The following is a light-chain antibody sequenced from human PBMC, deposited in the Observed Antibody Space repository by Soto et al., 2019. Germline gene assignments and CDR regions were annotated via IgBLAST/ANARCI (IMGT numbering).Light chain of an antibody. V-gene: IGKV4-1*01. CDR3: HQYINAPWT. Sequence: DFVMTQSPDSLAVSLGERATINCKSSQSVLYSSNNNSYLSWYQQKPGQPPKLLIYWASTRESGVPDRFSGSGSGTDFTLTISSLQAEDVAVYYCHQYINAPWTFGQGTKVEIK. CDR1: QSVLYSSNNNSY. CDR2: WAS. J-gene: IGKJ1*01.